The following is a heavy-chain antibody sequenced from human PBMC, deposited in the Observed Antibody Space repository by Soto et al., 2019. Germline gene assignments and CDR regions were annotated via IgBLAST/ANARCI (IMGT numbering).Heavy chain of an antibody. CDR3: ARRSSGSYYAAFDV. V-gene: IGHV3-23*01. D-gene: IGHD1-26*01. CDR1: CFTFSTYP. J-gene: IGHJ3*01. Sequence: TXGSLRLSFAASCFTFSTYPMTWVRQAPGKGLEWVSSIHGSGETTYYAESVKGRFIISRDNSKNTLYLQMDSLRVDDTAVYFCARRSSGSYYAAFDVWGQGTVVTVSS. CDR2: IHGSGETT.